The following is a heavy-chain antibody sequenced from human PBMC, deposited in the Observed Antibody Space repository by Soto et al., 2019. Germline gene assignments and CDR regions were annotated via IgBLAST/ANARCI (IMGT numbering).Heavy chain of an antibody. CDR2: IWYDGSNK. V-gene: IGHV3-33*01. D-gene: IGHD1-26*01. CDR3: ARVGTSPDGMDV. J-gene: IGHJ6*02. CDR1: GFTFSSYG. Sequence: PGRSLRLSCAASGFTFSSYGMHWVRQAPGKGLEWVAVIWYDGSNKYYADSVKGRFTISRDNSKNTLYLQMNSLRAEDTAVYYCARVGTSPDGMDVWGQGTTVTVSS.